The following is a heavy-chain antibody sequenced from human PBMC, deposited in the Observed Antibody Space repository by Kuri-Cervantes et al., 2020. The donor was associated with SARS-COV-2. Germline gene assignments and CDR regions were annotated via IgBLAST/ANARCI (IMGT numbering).Heavy chain of an antibody. CDR2: INHSGST. V-gene: IGHV4-34*01. Sequence: SETLSLTCAVYGGSFSVYYWSWIRQPPGKGLEWIGEINHSGSTNYNPSLKSRVTISVDTSKNQFSLKLSSVTAADTAVYYCARGVGAAVAGTLITIYYYYGMDVWGQGTTVTVSS. J-gene: IGHJ6*02. D-gene: IGHD6-19*01. CDR3: ARGVGAAVAGTLITIYYYYGMDV. CDR1: GGSFSVYY.